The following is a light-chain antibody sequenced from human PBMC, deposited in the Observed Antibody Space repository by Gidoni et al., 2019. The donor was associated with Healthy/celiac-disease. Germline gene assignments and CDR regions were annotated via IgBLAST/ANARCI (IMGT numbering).Light chain of an antibody. CDR3: HQSYSTPPHT. V-gene: IGKV1-39*01. CDR2: AAS. J-gene: IGKJ2*01. CDR1: QSINSY. Sequence: DIQMTQSPPSLSASVGDRVTITCRASQSINSYLNWYPQKRGKAPKLLISAASSLQSGVPSRFSGSGSCTDFTLTISSLQPEDFATYYCHQSYSTPPHTFGQGTKLEIK.